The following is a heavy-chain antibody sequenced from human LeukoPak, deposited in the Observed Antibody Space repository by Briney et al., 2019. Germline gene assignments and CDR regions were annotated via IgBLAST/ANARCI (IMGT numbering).Heavy chain of an antibody. D-gene: IGHD2-15*01. V-gene: IGHV3-21*01. CDR3: ASSTGDCSGGSCYGDAFDI. J-gene: IGHJ3*02. CDR1: GFTVSSYS. CDR2: ISSSSSYI. Sequence: GGSLRLSCAASGFTVSSYSMNWVRQAPGKGLEWVSSISSSSSYIYYADSVKGRFTISRDNAKNSLYLQMNSLRAEDTAVYYCASSTGDCSGGSCYGDAFDIWGQGTMVTVSS.